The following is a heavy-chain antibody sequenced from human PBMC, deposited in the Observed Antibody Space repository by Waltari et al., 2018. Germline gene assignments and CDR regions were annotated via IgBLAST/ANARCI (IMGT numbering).Heavy chain of an antibody. CDR1: GFPFNTAW. Sequence: EVQLVESGGGLVKPGWSLRLSCAASGFPFNTAWMTWVRRAPGRGLEWVGRIKTRAEGVTVDYAAPLKGRFAGARDDSKNTVYLEMSGLRTEDSGMYYCATATQTGRLENTDYWGQGTLVTVS. CDR2: IKTRAEGVTV. V-gene: IGHV3-15*01. J-gene: IGHJ4*02. CDR3: ATATQTGRLENTDY. D-gene: IGHD1-1*01.